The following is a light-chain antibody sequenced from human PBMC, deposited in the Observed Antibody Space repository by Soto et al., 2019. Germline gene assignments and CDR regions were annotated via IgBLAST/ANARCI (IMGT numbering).Light chain of an antibody. CDR2: EVS. V-gene: IGLV2-14*01. CDR3: SSYTSSSTPYV. J-gene: IGLJ1*01. CDR1: SNDVGGYNY. Sequence: QSALTQPASVSGSPGQSSTISCTGTSNDVGGYNYVSWYQQHPGKAPKLMIYEVSNRPSGVSNRFSGSKSGNTASLTISGLQAEDEADYYCSSYTSSSTPYVFGTGTKVTVL.